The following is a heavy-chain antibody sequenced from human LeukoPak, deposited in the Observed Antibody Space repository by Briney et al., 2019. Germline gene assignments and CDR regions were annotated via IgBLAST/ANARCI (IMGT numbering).Heavy chain of an antibody. CDR1: GFTVSTND. CDR3: ARDRPGDGYFDY. V-gene: IGHV3-66*01. D-gene: IGHD3-10*01. J-gene: IGHJ4*02. Sequence: GGSLRLSCAAFGFTVSTNDMTWVRQTPGKGLVWVSIMYGGGNTYYADSVKGRFTISRDNSKNTVYLEMNSLRADDTAVFYCARDRPGDGYFDYWGQGTLVTVSS. CDR2: MYGGGNT.